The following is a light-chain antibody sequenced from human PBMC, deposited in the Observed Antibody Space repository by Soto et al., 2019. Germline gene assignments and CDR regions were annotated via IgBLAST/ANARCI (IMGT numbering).Light chain of an antibody. CDR2: LNSDGSH. V-gene: IGLV4-69*01. Sequence: QLVLTQSPSASASLGASVKLTCTLSSGHSTYAIAWHQQQPEKGPRYLMKLNSDGSHSKGDGIPDRFSGSSSGAERYLTISSRQSEDEADYYCQTWGTGIRVFGGGTKVTVL. CDR3: QTWGTGIRV. J-gene: IGLJ3*02. CDR1: SGHSTYA.